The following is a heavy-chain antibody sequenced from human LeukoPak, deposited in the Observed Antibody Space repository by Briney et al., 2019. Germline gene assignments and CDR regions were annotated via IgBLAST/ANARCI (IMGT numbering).Heavy chain of an antibody. CDR1: GFTVSSNY. CDR2: IYSGGST. D-gene: IGHD3-10*01. CDR3: ARGQSGSYYYYYYGMDV. V-gene: IGHV3-53*01. J-gene: IGHJ6*02. Sequence: GGSLRLSCAASGFTVSSNYMSWVRQAPGKGLEWVSVIYSGGSTYYADSVKGRFTISRDNSKNTLYLQMNSLRAEDTAVYYCARGQSGSYYYYYYGMDVWGQGTTVTVSS.